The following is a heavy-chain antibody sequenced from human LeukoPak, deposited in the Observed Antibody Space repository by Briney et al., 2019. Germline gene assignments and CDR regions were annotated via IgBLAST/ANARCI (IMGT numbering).Heavy chain of an antibody. CDR1: GFTFSSYG. CDR2: IWYDGSNK. Sequence: GGSLRLSCAASGFTFSSYGMHWVRQAPGKGLEWVAVIWYDGSNKYYADSVKGRFTISRDNSKNTLYLQMNSLRAEDTAVYYCARAPRGYDHFDYGGQGTLVTVSS. V-gene: IGHV3-33*01. CDR3: ARAPRGYDHFDY. J-gene: IGHJ4*02. D-gene: IGHD1-1*01.